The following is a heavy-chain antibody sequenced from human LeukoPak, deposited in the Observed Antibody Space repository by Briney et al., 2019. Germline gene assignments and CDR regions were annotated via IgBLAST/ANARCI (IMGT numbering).Heavy chain of an antibody. Sequence: GGSLRLSCAASGFTFSSYSMNWVRQAPGKGLEWVSSISSSSSYIYYADSVKGRFTISRDNSKNTLYLQMNSLRAEDTAVYYCAKTIRRRTYYYDSSSYSYWGQGTLVTVSS. V-gene: IGHV3-21*04. J-gene: IGHJ4*02. CDR3: AKTIRRRTYYYDSSSYSY. CDR2: ISSSSSYI. CDR1: GFTFSSYS. D-gene: IGHD3-22*01.